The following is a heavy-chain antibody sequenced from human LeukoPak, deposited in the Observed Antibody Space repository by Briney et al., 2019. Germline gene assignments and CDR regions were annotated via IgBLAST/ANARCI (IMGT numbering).Heavy chain of an antibody. CDR3: ARGGVAAKYYFDY. Sequence: SETLSLTCTVSGGSISPLYWGWIRQPPGKGLEFIGYIYYSGTTNYNPSLRSRVTLSVDTSKNQFSLKLSSVTATDTAVYYCARGGVAAKYYFDYWGPGTLVTVSS. CDR2: IYYSGTT. D-gene: IGHD3-10*01. J-gene: IGHJ4*02. V-gene: IGHV4-59*11. CDR1: GGSISPLY.